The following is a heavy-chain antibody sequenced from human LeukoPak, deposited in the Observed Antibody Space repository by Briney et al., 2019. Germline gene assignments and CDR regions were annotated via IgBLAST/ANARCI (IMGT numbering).Heavy chain of an antibody. J-gene: IGHJ6*02. Sequence: AGGSLRLSCAASGFTFSSYSMNWVRQAPGKGLEWVSSISSSRSYIYYADSVKGRFTISRDNAKNSLYLQMNSLRAEDTAVYYCARDPVLRGYSYGSYYYGMDVWGQGTTVTVSS. D-gene: IGHD5-18*01. CDR3: ARDPVLRGYSYGSYYYGMDV. V-gene: IGHV3-21*01. CDR1: GFTFSSYS. CDR2: ISSSRSYI.